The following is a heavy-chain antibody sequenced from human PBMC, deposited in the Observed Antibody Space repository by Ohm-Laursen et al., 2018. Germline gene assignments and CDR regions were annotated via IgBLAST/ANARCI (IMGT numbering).Heavy chain of an antibody. CDR3: AKGPYQLLLYNWFDP. J-gene: IGHJ5*02. Sequence: SLRLSCAASGFTFSSYGMHWVRQAPGKGLEWVAVIWDEGSDKYYADSVKGRFTISRDNSKNTVYLQMNSLRAEDTAVYYCAKGPYQLLLYNWFDPWGQGTLVTVSS. CDR1: GFTFSSYG. D-gene: IGHD2-2*01. V-gene: IGHV3-33*06. CDR2: IWDEGSDK.